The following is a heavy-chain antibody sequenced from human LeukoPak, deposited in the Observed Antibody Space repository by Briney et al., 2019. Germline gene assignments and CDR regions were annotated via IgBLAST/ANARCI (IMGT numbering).Heavy chain of an antibody. CDR3: VRDWGNYYDPRAPARWFDP. CDR2: XXXXGSS. J-gene: IGHJ5*02. Sequence: SETLSLTCSVSGXSISSYYWSXXXXXXXXXXXXXGYXXXXGSSNYNPSLRXXXTXSVXTXXXXXSLNLDSVTAADTAVYYCVRDWGNYYDPRAPARWFDPWGQGTLVIVSS. D-gene: IGHD3-22*01. V-gene: IGHV4-59*01. CDR1: GXSISSYY.